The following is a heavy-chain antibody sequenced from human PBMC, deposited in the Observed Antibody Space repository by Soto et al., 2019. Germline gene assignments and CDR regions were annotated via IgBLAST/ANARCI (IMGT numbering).Heavy chain of an antibody. J-gene: IGHJ4*02. Sequence: GESLKISCKASGYTFTSQWIGWVRQKSGIGLEWMGLIFPGDSDTRYSPSFQGQVTISADKSISTAFLQWSSLEVSDTAMYYCARLVDGYPGYWGQGTLVTVSS. D-gene: IGHD5-12*01. CDR3: ARLVDGYPGY. CDR1: GYTFTSQW. V-gene: IGHV5-51*01. CDR2: IFPGDSDT.